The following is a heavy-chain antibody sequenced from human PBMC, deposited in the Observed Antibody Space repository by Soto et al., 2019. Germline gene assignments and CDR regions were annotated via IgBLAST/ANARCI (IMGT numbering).Heavy chain of an antibody. J-gene: IGHJ3*02. CDR1: GFTFSSYA. Sequence: PGGSLRLSCAASGFTFSSYAMSWVRQAPGKGLEWVSAISGSGGSTYYADSVKGRFTISRDNSKNTLYLQMNSLRAEDTAVYYCAKDRKGIVVVPAAITPPDAFDIWGQGTMVTVSS. V-gene: IGHV3-23*01. CDR3: AKDRKGIVVVPAAITPPDAFDI. CDR2: ISGSGGST. D-gene: IGHD2-2*01.